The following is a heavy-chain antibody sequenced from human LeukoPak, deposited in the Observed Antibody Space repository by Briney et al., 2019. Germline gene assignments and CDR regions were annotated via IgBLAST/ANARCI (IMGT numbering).Heavy chain of an antibody. Sequence: GGSLRLSCAASGFTFSSYAMTWVRQAPGKGLEWVSAISGSGGSTYYADSVKGRFTISRDNSKNTLYLQMNSLRAEDTAVYYCAKEAIAAAANPFYMDVWGKGTTVTVSS. J-gene: IGHJ6*03. V-gene: IGHV3-23*01. CDR1: GFTFSSYA. CDR2: ISGSGGST. D-gene: IGHD6-13*01. CDR3: AKEAIAAAANPFYMDV.